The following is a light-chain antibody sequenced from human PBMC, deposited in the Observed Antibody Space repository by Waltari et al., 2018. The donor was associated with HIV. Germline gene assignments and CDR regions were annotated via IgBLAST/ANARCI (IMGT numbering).Light chain of an antibody. V-gene: IGKV2-28*01. Sequence: DVVMTQSPVSLTVTPGEPASISCRSSQSLLHVNGYNYLDWYLQKPGQSPQLLIYLGSSRASGVPDRFSGSGGGTDFTLKISRVEAEDAGVYYCMQALQTPLTFGGGTKVEIK. CDR3: MQALQTPLT. CDR1: QSLLHVNGYNY. CDR2: LGS. J-gene: IGKJ4*01.